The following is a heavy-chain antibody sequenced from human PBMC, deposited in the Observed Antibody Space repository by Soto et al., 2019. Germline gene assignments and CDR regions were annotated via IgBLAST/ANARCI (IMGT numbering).Heavy chain of an antibody. D-gene: IGHD1-26*01. CDR3: AKARVRIVGANSFDY. Sequence: GGSLRLSCVGSGFTFSNYGMHWVRQPPGKGLEWVALISDDGDKRYYADSVRGRLIISRDNSKDTLYLQMNSLGLDDTAVYFCAKARVRIVGANSFDYWGQGTPVTVSS. V-gene: IGHV3-30*18. J-gene: IGHJ4*02. CDR1: GFTFSNYG. CDR2: ISDDGDKR.